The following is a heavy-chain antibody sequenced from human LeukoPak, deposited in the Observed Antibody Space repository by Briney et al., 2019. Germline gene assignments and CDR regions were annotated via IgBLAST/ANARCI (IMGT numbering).Heavy chain of an antibody. CDR3: TTDTRRAAAGLY. CDR1: GFTFSGSA. CDR2: IRSKANSYAT. Sequence: GGSLRLSCAASGFTFSGSAMHWVRQASGKGLEWVGRIRSKANSYATAYAASVKGRSTISRDDSKNPAYLQMNSLKTEDTAVYYCTTDTRRAAAGLYWGQGTLVTVSS. D-gene: IGHD6-13*01. V-gene: IGHV3-73*01. J-gene: IGHJ4*02.